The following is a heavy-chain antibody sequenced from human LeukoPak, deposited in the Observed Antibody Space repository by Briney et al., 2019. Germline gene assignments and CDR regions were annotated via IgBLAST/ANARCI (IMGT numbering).Heavy chain of an antibody. CDR1: GFTVSSNY. D-gene: IGHD4-17*01. CDR2: IYSGGST. V-gene: IGHV3-53*01. CDR3: ARAAAVTTDPLDY. J-gene: IGHJ4*02. Sequence: GGSLRLSCAASGFTVSSNYMSWVRQAPGKGLEWVSVIYSGGSTYYADSVKGRFTISRDNSKNTLYLQMNSLRAEDTAVYYCARAAAVTTDPLDYWGQGTLVTVSS.